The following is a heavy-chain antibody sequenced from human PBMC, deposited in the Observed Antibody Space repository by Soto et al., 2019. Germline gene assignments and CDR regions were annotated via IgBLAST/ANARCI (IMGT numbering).Heavy chain of an antibody. D-gene: IGHD2-2*01. V-gene: IGHV3-23*01. J-gene: IGHJ4*02. CDR3: ARQMTSSTNYYGY. CDR2: ISGRGGGT. Sequence: GGSLRLSCAASGFTFSTYAMSWVRQASGKGLEWVSAISGRGGGTFYADSVKGRFTIARDNSKNTLFLQMNSLRAEDTAVYFCARQMTSSTNYYGYWGQGTLVTVSS. CDR1: GFTFSTYA.